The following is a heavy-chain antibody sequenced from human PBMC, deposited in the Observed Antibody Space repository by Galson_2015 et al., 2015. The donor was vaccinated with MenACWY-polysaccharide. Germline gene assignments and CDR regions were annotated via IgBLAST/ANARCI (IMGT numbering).Heavy chain of an antibody. Sequence: TCAVYGGSFSGYYWSWIRQPPGKGLEWVGEINPSGSTNCNPSLKSRVTISVDTSKNQFSLKLSSVTAADTAVYYCARGVGARSRFGLWGQGTLVTVSS. D-gene: IGHD1-26*01. CDR1: GGSFSGYY. J-gene: IGHJ5*02. CDR2: INPSGST. CDR3: ARGVGARSRFGL. V-gene: IGHV4-34*01.